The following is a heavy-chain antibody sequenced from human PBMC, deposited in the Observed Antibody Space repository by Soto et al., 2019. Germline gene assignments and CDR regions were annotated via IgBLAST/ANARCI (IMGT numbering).Heavy chain of an antibody. CDR1: GGSISSYY. CDR2: IYYSGST. J-gene: IGHJ4*02. CDR3: ARDPNYYDSRGPREGKLHKHFDY. V-gene: IGHV4-59*12. D-gene: IGHD3-22*01. Sequence: SETLSLTCTVSGGSISSYYWSWIRQPPGKGLEWIGYIYYSGSTNYNPSLKSRVTISVDTSKNQFSLKLSSVTAADTAVYYCARDPNYYDSRGPREGKLHKHFDYWGQGTLVTVSS.